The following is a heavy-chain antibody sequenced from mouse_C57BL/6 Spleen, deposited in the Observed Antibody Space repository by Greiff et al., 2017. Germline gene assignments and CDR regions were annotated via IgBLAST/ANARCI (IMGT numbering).Heavy chain of an antibody. V-gene: IGHV5-4*01. Sequence: EVQLVESGGGLVKPGGSLKLSCAASGFTFSSYAMSWVRQTPEKRLEWVATISDGGSYTYYPDNVKGRFTISRDNAKNNLYLQMSHLKSEDTAMYYCARVTTVVAPLDAMDYWGQGTSVTVSS. CDR3: ARVTTVVAPLDAMDY. J-gene: IGHJ4*01. CDR1: GFTFSSYA. CDR2: ISDGGSYT. D-gene: IGHD1-1*01.